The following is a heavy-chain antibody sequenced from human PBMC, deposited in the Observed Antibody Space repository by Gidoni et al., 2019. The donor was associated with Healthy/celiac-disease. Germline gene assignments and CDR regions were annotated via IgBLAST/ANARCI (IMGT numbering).Heavy chain of an antibody. J-gene: IGHJ5*02. CDR3: ARDRRSGYCSGGSCYVVGDFSWFDP. CDR1: GYTFTSYC. Sequence: QVQLVQSGAEVEKPGASVKVSCKASGYTFTSYCISWRRQAPGQGLEWMGLISAYNGNTNYAQKLQGRVTMTTDTSTSTAYMELRSLRSDYTAVYYCARDRRSGYCSGGSCYVVGDFSWFDPWGQGTLVTVSS. D-gene: IGHD2-15*01. V-gene: IGHV1-18*01. CDR2: ISAYNGNT.